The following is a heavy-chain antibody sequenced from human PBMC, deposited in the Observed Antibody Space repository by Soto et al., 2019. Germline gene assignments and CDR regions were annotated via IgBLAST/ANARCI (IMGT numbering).Heavy chain of an antibody. J-gene: IGHJ6*03. CDR3: ARGSPQPGITIFGYYYMDV. Sequence: EVQLVESGGGLVQPGGSLRLSCAASGFTVSSNYMSWVRQAPGKGLEWVSVVYSGGSTYYADSVKGRFTISRDNSKNTLYLQVSSLRAEDTAVYYCARGSPQPGITIFGYYYMDVWGKGTTVTVSS. D-gene: IGHD3-3*01. CDR2: VYSGGST. V-gene: IGHV3-66*01. CDR1: GFTVSSNY.